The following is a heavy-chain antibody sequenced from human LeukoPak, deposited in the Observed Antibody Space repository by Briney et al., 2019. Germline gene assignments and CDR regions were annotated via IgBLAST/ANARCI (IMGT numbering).Heavy chain of an antibody. CDR3: ARSSRSWSTFDY. V-gene: IGHV4-38-2*02. J-gene: IGHJ4*02. D-gene: IGHD6-13*01. Sequence: SETLSLPCTVSGYSISSGYYWGSIRQPPGKGLEWIGSIYHSECAYYKPSLMSRVTMSVDTSKNQFSLKLSSVAAADTAVYYCARSSRSWSTFDYWGQGTLVTVSS. CDR1: GYSISSGYY. CDR2: IYHSECA.